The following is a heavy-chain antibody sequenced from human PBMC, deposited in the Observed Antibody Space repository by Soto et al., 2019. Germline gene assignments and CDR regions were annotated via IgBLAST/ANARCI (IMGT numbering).Heavy chain of an antibody. CDR1: GFTFSTSW. Sequence: EVQLVESGGGLVQTGGSLRLSCAASGFTFSTSWMDWVRQAPGKGLEWVANINQDASEKYYVDSVGGRFTVSRDNAKNSVYLQMNSLRAEDTAVYFCSRSLIDWGQGTLFTVSS. CDR3: SRSLID. CDR2: INQDASEK. V-gene: IGHV3-7*04. J-gene: IGHJ4*02.